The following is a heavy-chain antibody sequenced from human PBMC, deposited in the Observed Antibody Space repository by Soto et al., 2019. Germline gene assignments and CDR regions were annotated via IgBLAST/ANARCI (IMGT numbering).Heavy chain of an antibody. J-gene: IGHJ4*02. V-gene: IGHV4-31*06. Sequence: HSETLSLTCTVSGGSISSATSYWSGIRQRPGKGLEWIGYIFYSGSFYYTPSLRGRVMILADTSKNQFTLRLSSVTAADTAMYYCISGYCSVGTCYSSLGNYWGQGTLVTVS. D-gene: IGHD2-15*01. CDR2: IFYSGSF. CDR1: GGSISSATSY. CDR3: ISGYCSVGTCYSSLGNY.